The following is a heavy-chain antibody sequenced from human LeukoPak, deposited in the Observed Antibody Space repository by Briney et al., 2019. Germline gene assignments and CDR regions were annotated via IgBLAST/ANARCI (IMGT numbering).Heavy chain of an antibody. Sequence: SVKVSCKASGGTLNNYSITWVRQAPGQGLEWMGNIIPVSGTTDYAQNFQGRVTITTDESTSVIYMELSSLRSGDTAMYYCAREDFSNYLNNAFDIWGQGTMVTVSS. CDR3: AREDFSNYLNNAFDI. CDR2: IIPVSGTT. V-gene: IGHV1-69*05. J-gene: IGHJ3*02. CDR1: GGTLNNYS. D-gene: IGHD4-11*01.